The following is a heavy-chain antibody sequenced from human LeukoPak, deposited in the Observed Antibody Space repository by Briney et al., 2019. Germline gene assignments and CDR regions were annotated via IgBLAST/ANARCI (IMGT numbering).Heavy chain of an antibody. CDR1: GFTFSTYA. V-gene: IGHV3-23*01. CDR2: ISGSGTST. J-gene: IGHJ3*02. D-gene: IGHD3-22*01. CDR3: AKTDSSGYYPHDAFDI. Sequence: PGGSLRLPCAASGFTFSTYAMNWVRQAPGKGLEWVSAISGSGTSTYYADSVKGRFTISRDNSKNTLYLQMNSLRAEDTAVYYCAKTDSSGYYPHDAFDIWGQGTMVTVSS.